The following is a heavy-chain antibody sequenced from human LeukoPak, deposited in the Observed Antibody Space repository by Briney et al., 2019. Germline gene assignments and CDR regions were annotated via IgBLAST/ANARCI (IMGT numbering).Heavy chain of an antibody. D-gene: IGHD3-10*01. CDR2: INPNSGGT. J-gene: IGHJ6*03. CDR1: GYAFTGYY. Sequence: ASVKVSCKASGYAFTGYYMHWVRQAPGQGLEWMGWINPNSGGTNYAQKFQGRVTMTRDTSISTAYMELSRLRSDDTAVYYGARDEGGFGYYYYYMDVWGKGTTVTVSS. CDR3: ARDEGGFGYYYYYMDV. V-gene: IGHV1-2*02.